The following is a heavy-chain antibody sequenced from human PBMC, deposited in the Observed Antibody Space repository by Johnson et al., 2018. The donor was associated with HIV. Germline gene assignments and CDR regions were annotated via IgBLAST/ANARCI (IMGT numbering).Heavy chain of an antibody. J-gene: IGHJ3*02. CDR1: GFTVSSNY. Sequence: VQLVESGGGVVQPGGSLRLSCAASGFTVSSNYMSWVRQAPGKGLEWVSVIYSGGSTYYVDSVKGRFTISRDDSKNTLYLQMNSLKTEDTAVYYCTTDHDSSSCYHDAFDIWGQGTMVTVSS. CDR3: TTDHDSSSCYHDAFDI. CDR2: IYSGGST. V-gene: IGHV3-66*01. D-gene: IGHD6-13*01.